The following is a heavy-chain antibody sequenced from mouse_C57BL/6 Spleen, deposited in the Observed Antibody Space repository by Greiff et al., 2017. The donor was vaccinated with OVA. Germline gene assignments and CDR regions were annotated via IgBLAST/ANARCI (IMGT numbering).Heavy chain of an antibody. CDR3: ITTVGDYFDY. J-gene: IGHJ2*01. Sequence: EVNVVESGGGLVKPGGSLKLSCAASGFTFSSYAMSWVRQTPEKRLEWVATISDGGSYTYYPDNVKGRFTISRDNAKNNLYLQMSHLKSEDTAMYYCITTVGDYFDYWGQGTTLTVSS. CDR2: ISDGGSYT. V-gene: IGHV5-4*03. CDR1: GFTFSSYA. D-gene: IGHD1-1*01.